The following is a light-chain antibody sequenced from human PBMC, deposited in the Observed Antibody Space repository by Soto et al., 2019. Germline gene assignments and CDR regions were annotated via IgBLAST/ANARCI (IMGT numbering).Light chain of an antibody. J-gene: IGKJ2*01. CDR1: QSVSSY. V-gene: IGKV3-11*01. Sequence: EIVLTQSPATLSLSPGERATLSCRASQSVSSYLAWYQQKPGQAPRLLIYDASNRATGIPASFSGSRSGTDYTPTISNLEPQYFAVYHCQQRSHWPPYTFGQGTKLEIK. CDR3: QQRSHWPPYT. CDR2: DAS.